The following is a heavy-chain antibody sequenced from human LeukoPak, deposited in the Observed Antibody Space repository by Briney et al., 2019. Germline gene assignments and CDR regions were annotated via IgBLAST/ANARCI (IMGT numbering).Heavy chain of an antibody. CDR1: GFTFDDYA. J-gene: IGHJ4*02. CDR3: AKVSTRLYFDY. Sequence: GGSLRLSCAASGFTFDDYAMHWVRQAAGKGLEWVSGISWNSGSIGYADSVKGRFTISRDNAKNSLYLQMNSLRAEDTAVYYCAKVSTRLYFDYWGQGTLVTVSS. D-gene: IGHD2/OR15-2a*01. CDR2: ISWNSGSI. V-gene: IGHV3-9*01.